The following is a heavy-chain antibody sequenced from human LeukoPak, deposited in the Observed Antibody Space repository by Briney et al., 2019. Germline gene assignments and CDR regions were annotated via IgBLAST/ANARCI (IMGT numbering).Heavy chain of an antibody. CDR1: GYTFTSYY. CDR2: INPSGGST. J-gene: IGHJ6*04. CDR3: ARVVAPLVDYYYYYGMDV. V-gene: IGHV1-46*01. Sequence: GSSVKVSCKASGYTFTSYYMHWVRQAPGQGLEWVGIINPSGGSTSYAQKFQGRVTMTRDTSTSTVYMELSSLRSEDTAVYYCARVVAPLVDYYYYYGMDVWGKGTTVTVSS. D-gene: IGHD2-15*01.